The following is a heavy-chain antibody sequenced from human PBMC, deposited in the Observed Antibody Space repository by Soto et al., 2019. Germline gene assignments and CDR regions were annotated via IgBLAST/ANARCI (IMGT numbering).Heavy chain of an antibody. CDR1: GFIFENFG. V-gene: IGHV3-23*01. D-gene: IGHD1-26*01. CDR2: ISGSGFKK. CDR3: AKNQGVELVPLATVDWFDP. Sequence: GGFLRLSCAASGFIFENFGMSWVRQAPGKGLEWISSISGSGFKKYYADSVKGRFTISRDNSKSTVYLELNNLSAEDTAVYHCAKNQGVELVPLATVDWFDPWGQGSVITVSS. J-gene: IGHJ5*02.